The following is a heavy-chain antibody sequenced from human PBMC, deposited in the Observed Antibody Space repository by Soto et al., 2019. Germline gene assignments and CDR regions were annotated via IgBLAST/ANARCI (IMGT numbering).Heavy chain of an antibody. J-gene: IGHJ1*01. V-gene: IGHV4-34*01. CDR2: INHSGST. D-gene: IGHD3-10*01. Sequence: SETLSLTCAVYGGSFSGYYWSWIRQPPGKGLEWIGEINHSGSTNYNPSLKSRVTISVDTSKNQFSLKLSPVTAADTAVYYCARRTYGSGSYLTLYFQHWGQGTLVTVSS. CDR1: GGSFSGYY. CDR3: ARRTYGSGSYLTLYFQH.